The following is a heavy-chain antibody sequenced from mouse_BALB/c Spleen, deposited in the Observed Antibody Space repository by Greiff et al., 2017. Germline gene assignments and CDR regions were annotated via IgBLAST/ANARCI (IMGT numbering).Heavy chain of an antibody. CDR3: ARHPVYYAMDY. CDR2: INPGSGGT. Sequence: VMLVESGAELVRPGTSVKVSCKASGYAFTNYLIEWVKQRPGQGLEWIGVINPGSGGTNYNEKFKGKATLTADKSSSTAYMQLSSLTSDDSAVYFCARHPVYYAMDYWGQGTSVTVSS. V-gene: IGHV1-54*01. CDR1: GYAFTNYL. J-gene: IGHJ4*01.